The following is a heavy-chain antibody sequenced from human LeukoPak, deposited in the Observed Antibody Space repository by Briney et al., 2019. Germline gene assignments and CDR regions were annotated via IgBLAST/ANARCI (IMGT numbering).Heavy chain of an antibody. CDR1: GFTVSSNY. J-gene: IGHJ4*02. D-gene: IGHD3-22*01. CDR2: IYSGGDT. V-gene: IGHV3-66*01. Sequence: PGGSLRLSCAASGFTVSSNYMGWVRQAPGKGLEWVSVIYSGGDTYYTDSVKGRFTISRDNSNNMIFLEMSSLKAEDTAVYYCARVGYYDSSETDYWGQGTLVTVSS. CDR3: ARVGYYDSSETDY.